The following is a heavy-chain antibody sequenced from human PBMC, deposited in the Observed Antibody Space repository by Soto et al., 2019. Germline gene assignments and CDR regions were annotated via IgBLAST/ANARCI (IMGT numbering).Heavy chain of an antibody. J-gene: IGHJ3*02. Sequence: GGSLRLSCAASGFTFSGSAMHWVRQASGKGLEWVGRIRSKANSYATAYAASVKGRFTISRDDSKNTAYLQMNSLKTEDTAVYYCTRHALANKKTCDIWGQGTMVTVSS. CDR2: IRSKANSYAT. CDR1: GFTFSGSA. CDR3: TRHALANKKTCDI. V-gene: IGHV3-73*01. D-gene: IGHD1-26*01.